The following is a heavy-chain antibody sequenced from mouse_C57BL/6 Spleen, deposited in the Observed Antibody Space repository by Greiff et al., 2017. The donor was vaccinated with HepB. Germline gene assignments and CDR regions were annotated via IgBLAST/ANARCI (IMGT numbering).Heavy chain of an antibody. CDR2: IDPSDSYT. Sequence: VQLQQPGAELVKPGASVKLSCKASGYTFTSYWMQWVKQRPGQGLEWIGEIDPSDSYTNYNQKFKGKATLTVDTSSSTAYMQLSSLTSEDSAVYYCARKSRANAMDYWGQGTSVTVSS. J-gene: IGHJ4*01. CDR3: ARKSRANAMDY. D-gene: IGHD3-3*01. CDR1: GYTFTSYW. V-gene: IGHV1-50*01.